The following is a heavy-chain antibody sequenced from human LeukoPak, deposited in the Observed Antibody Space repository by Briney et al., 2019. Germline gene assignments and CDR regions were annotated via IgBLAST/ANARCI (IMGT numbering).Heavy chain of an antibody. D-gene: IGHD5-18*01. Sequence: ASVKVSCKASGYTFTSYGISWVRQAPGQGLEWMGWISAYNGNTNYAQKLQGRVTMTTDTSTSTAYMELRSLRSDDTAVYYCARDVQPRRYSYGSPLDYWGQGTLVTVSS. J-gene: IGHJ4*02. CDR1: GYTFTSYG. V-gene: IGHV1-18*01. CDR2: ISAYNGNT. CDR3: ARDVQPRRYSYGSPLDY.